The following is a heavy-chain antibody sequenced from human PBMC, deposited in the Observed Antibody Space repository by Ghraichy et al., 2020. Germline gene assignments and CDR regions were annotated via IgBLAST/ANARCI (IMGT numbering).Heavy chain of an antibody. CDR2: ISSRGSTT. CDR1: GFTFSDFY. Sequence: GGSLRLSCAASGFTFSDFYMTWIRQAPGKGLEWVSYISSRGSTTYYADSVKGRFTISRDNAKNSLYLQMHSLRAEDTAVYYCAGGLDIVVGPISTGGMDVWGQGTTVTVSS. D-gene: IGHD2-2*03. V-gene: IGHV3-11*04. CDR3: AGGLDIVVGPISTGGMDV. J-gene: IGHJ6*02.